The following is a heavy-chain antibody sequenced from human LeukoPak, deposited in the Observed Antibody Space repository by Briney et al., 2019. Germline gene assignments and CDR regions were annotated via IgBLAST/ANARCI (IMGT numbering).Heavy chain of an antibody. J-gene: IGHJ6*03. D-gene: IGHD6-6*01. CDR3: AKGIAARPWLDYYYMDV. CDR2: ISGDGGST. CDR1: GFTFDDYA. V-gene: IGHV3-43*02. Sequence: SGGSLRLSCAASGFTFDDYAMHWVRQAPGKGLECVSLISGDGGSTYYADSVKGRFTISRDNSKNSLYLQMNSLRTEDTALYYCAKGIAARPWLDYYYMDVWGKGTTVTVSS.